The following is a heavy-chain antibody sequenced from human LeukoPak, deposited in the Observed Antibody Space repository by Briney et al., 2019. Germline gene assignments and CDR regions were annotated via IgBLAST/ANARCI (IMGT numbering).Heavy chain of an antibody. D-gene: IGHD2-2*02. V-gene: IGHV3-23*01. CDR1: GFTFGSYA. CDR3: AKVQTPYCSSTSCYNFDY. CDR2: ISGSGNST. J-gene: IGHJ4*02. Sequence: GSLRLSCAASGFTFGSYAMTWVRQALGKGLEWVSAISGSGNSTYYADSVKGRFTISRDNSKNTLYLQINSLRAEDTAVYYCAKVQTPYCSSTSCYNFDYWGQGTLVTVSS.